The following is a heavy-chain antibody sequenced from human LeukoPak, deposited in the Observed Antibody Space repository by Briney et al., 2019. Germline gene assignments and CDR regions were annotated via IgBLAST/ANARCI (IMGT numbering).Heavy chain of an antibody. Sequence: ASVKVSLKASGYTFTGYYMHWVRQAPGQGREGMGWINPNSGGTNYAQKFQGRVTMTRDTSIRTAYMEMSRLRSDDTAVYYCAREDYYYDRSGYFDYWGQGTLVTVSS. D-gene: IGHD3-22*01. V-gene: IGHV1-2*02. CDR2: INPNSGGT. CDR3: AREDYYYDRSGYFDY. J-gene: IGHJ4*02. CDR1: GYTFTGYY.